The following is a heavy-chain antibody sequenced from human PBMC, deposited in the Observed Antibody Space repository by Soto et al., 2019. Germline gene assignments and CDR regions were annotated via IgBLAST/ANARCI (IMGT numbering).Heavy chain of an antibody. D-gene: IGHD3-3*01. CDR2: ISPYNGNT. V-gene: IGHV1-18*04. Sequence: ASVKVSCKASGYTFTGYYMHWVRQAPGQGLEWMGWISPYNGNTNYAQKVQDRVTMTTDTSTSTAYMELRSLRSDDTAVYYCARDLDDFWSGPKPVFDYWGQGTLVTVSS. CDR1: GYTFTGYY. J-gene: IGHJ4*02. CDR3: ARDLDDFWSGPKPVFDY.